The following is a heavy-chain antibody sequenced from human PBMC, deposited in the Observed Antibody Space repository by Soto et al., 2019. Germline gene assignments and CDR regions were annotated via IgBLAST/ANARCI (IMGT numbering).Heavy chain of an antibody. Sequence: QVQLVQSGAEVKKPGASVKVACKASGYTFTSYGISWVRKAPGQGLEWMGWISAYNGNTKYAQMFEGRVTMTIDTVTSTTYMDLTSLTSDDTAVYFCVRNLDTSSWYPGNPYYFDYWGQGTLVTVSS. D-gene: IGHD6-13*01. V-gene: IGHV1-18*01. J-gene: IGHJ4*02. CDR1: GYTFTSYG. CDR2: ISAYNGNT. CDR3: VRNLDTSSWYPGNPYYFDY.